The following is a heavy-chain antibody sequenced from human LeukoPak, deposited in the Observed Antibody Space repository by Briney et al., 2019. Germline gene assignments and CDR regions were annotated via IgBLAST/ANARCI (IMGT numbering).Heavy chain of an antibody. Sequence: GGSLRLSCAASGFTFSSYSMNWVRQAPGKGLEWVSSISSISSYIYYADSVKGRFTISRDNAKNSLYLQMNSLRAEDTAVYYCARDLQEITFGGVIVIPGLFDYWGQGTLVTVSS. V-gene: IGHV3-21*01. CDR1: GFTFSSYS. CDR3: ARDLQEITFGGVIVIPGLFDY. CDR2: ISSISSYI. D-gene: IGHD3-16*02. J-gene: IGHJ4*02.